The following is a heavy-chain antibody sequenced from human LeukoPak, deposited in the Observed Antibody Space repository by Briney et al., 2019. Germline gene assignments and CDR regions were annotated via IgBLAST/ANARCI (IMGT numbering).Heavy chain of an antibody. Sequence: GGSLSLSCAASGFNFGSYSMTWVRQPPGKGLEWVSVISADSATTFYADSVKGRFTISRDNAKNTVFLQMSSLRAEDTALYYCARKSASGNYPLDYWGQGTLVTVSS. J-gene: IGHJ4*02. D-gene: IGHD3-10*01. CDR3: ARKSASGNYPLDY. CDR1: GFNFGSYS. V-gene: IGHV3-23*01. CDR2: ISADSATT.